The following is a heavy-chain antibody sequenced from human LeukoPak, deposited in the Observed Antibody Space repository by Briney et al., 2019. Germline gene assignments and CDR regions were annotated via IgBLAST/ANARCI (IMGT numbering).Heavy chain of an antibody. J-gene: IGHJ4*02. CDR3: ARARNGTLKY. CDR2: ISGSAGRT. D-gene: IGHD1-26*01. V-gene: IGHV3-23*01. CDR1: GFNFRNFA. Sequence: GGSLRLSCAASGFNFRNFAMSWVRQAPGKGLDWISLISGSAGRTHYADSVKGRFTISRDNSKNTLYLQMNTLRAEDTAVYYCARARNGTLKYWGQGTLVTVSS.